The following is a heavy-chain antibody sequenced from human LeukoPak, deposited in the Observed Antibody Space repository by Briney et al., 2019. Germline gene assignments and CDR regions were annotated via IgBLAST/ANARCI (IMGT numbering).Heavy chain of an antibody. D-gene: IGHD1-7*01. Sequence: SETLSLTCTVSGGSISSGDYYWSWIRQPPGKGLEWIGYIYYSGSTYYNPSLKSRVTISVDTSKNQFSLKLSSVTAAGTAVYYCARDVRNWNYGRFDPWGQGTLVTVSS. CDR3: ARDVRNWNYGRFDP. CDR1: GGSISSGDYY. CDR2: IYYSGST. J-gene: IGHJ5*02. V-gene: IGHV4-30-4*08.